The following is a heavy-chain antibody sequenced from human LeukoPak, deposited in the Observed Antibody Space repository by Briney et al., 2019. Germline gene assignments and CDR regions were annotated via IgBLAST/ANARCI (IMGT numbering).Heavy chain of an antibody. V-gene: IGHV5-51*01. CDR3: ARHPPLDFWSGSNWFDP. CDR1: GYSTTSYW. J-gene: IGHJ5*02. D-gene: IGHD3-3*01. Sequence: GESLNISNTASGYSTTSYWIGWVRQTPGKRQERMGIIYHSDYNTRYSPSFQGQVTISPDKSISTAYLQWSSLKASDTAMYYCARHPPLDFWSGSNWFDPWGQGTLVTVSS. CDR2: IYHSDYNT.